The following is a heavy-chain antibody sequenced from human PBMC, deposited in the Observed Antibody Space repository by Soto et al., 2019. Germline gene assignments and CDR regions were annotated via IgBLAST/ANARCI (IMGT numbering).Heavy chain of an antibody. V-gene: IGHV1-18*01. CDR1: GYTFTSYG. CDR3: ARDLPTGTYCTNGVCYLFDY. J-gene: IGHJ4*02. Sequence: QVQLVQSGAEVKKPGASVKVSCKASGYTFTSYGISWVRQAPGQGLEWMGWISAYNGNTNYAQKLQGRVTMTTDTSTSTAYMELRSLRSDDTAVYYCARDLPTGTYCTNGVCYLFDYWGQGTLVTVSS. D-gene: IGHD2-8*01. CDR2: ISAYNGNT.